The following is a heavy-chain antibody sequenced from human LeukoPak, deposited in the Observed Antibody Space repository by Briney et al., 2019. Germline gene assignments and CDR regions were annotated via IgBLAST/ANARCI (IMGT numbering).Heavy chain of an antibody. V-gene: IGHV3-74*01. D-gene: IGHD1-26*01. CDR2: IYNDGSST. J-gene: IGHJ3*02. CDR3: ARVRGGSGRSYAADAFDI. CDR1: GFTFSNYW. Sequence: GGSLRLSCAASGFTFSNYWMHWVRQAPGKGLVWVSRIYNDGSSTSYADSVKGRFTISRDNAKSTLYLQMNSLGAEDTAVYYCARVRGGSGRSYAADAFDIWGQGTMVTVSS.